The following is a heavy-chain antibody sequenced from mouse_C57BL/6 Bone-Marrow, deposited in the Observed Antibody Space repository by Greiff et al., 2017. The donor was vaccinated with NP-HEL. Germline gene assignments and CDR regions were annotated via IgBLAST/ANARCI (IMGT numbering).Heavy chain of an antibody. CDR3: ALPFAY. CDR1: GYTFTSYW. J-gene: IGHJ3*01. CDR2: IHPNSGST. D-gene: IGHD5-1*01. V-gene: IGHV1-64*01. Sequence: QVHVKQPGAELVKPGASVKLSCKASGYTFTSYWMHWVKQRPGQGLEWIGMIHPNSGSTNYNEKFKSKATLTVDKSSSTAYMQLSILTSAYSAVSYCALPFAYWGQGTLVTVSA.